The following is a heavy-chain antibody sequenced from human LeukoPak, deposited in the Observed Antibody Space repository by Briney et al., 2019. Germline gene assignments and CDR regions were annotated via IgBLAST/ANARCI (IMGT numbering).Heavy chain of an antibody. CDR2: IYYSGST. J-gene: IGHJ4*02. CDR3: ARGVVVVPAAISHGYYFDY. D-gene: IGHD2-2*01. Sequence: SETLSLTCTVSGGSISSYYWSWIRQPPGKGLEWIGYIYYSGSTNYNPSLKSRVTISVDTSKNQFSLKLSSVTAADTAVYYCARGVVVVPAAISHGYYFDYWGQGTLVTVSS. CDR1: GGSISSYY. V-gene: IGHV4-59*01.